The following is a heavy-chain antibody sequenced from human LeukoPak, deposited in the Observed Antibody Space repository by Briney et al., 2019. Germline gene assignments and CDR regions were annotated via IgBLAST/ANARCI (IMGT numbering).Heavy chain of an antibody. CDR1: GGSFSGYY. J-gene: IGHJ3*02. CDR3: ARGSRVLRYFDWLSSGAFDI. CDR2: INHSGST. V-gene: IGHV4-34*01. Sequence: SETLSLTCAVYGGSFSGYYWSWIRQPPGKGLEWIGEINHSGSTNYNPSLKSRVTISVDTSKNQFSLKLSSVTAADTAVYYCARGSRVLRYFDWLSSGAFDIWGQETMVTVSS. D-gene: IGHD3-9*01.